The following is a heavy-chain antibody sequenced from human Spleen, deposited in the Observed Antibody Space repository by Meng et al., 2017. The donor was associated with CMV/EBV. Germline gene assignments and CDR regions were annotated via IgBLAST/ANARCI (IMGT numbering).Heavy chain of an antibody. D-gene: IGHD6-13*01. CDR3: ARDQQLIPAEYFQH. J-gene: IGHJ1*01. CDR2: LIPILGIA. CDR1: GGTFSSHT. V-gene: IGHV1-69*08. Sequence: QVQPAQSGAEANKPGSSVKVSCKASGGTFSSHTISWVRQAPGQGLEWMGRLIPILGIANYAQKFQGRVTITADKSTTTAYMELSSLRSEDTAIYFCARDQQLIPAEYFQHWGPGTLATVSS.